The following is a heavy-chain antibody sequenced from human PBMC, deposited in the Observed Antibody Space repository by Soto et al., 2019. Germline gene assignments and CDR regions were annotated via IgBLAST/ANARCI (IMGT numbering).Heavy chain of an antibody. CDR2: IYHSGST. CDR3: ARVPGFSSRGYYGMDV. CDR1: GGSISSSNW. D-gene: IGHD3-10*01. Sequence: SETLSLTCAVSGGSISSSNWWSWVRQPPGKGLEWIGEIYHSGSTNYNPSLKSRVTISVDKSKNQLSLKLSSVTAADTAVYYCARVPGFSSRGYYGMDVWGQGTTVTVSS. J-gene: IGHJ6*02. V-gene: IGHV4-4*02.